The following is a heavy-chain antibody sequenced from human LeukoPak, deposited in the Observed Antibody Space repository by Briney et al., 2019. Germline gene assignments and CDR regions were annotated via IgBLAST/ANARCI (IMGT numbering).Heavy chain of an antibody. CDR1: GFTFSSYS. CDR2: ISSSSSYI. V-gene: IGHV3-21*01. D-gene: IGHD3-9*01. J-gene: IGHJ4*02. Sequence: GGSLRLSCAASGFTFSSYSMNWVRQAPGKGLEWVSSISSSSSYIYYADSVKGRFTISRDNAKNPLYLQMNSLRAEDTAVYYCAREGAPDILTGYYNYWGQGTLVTVSS. CDR3: AREGAPDILTGYYNY.